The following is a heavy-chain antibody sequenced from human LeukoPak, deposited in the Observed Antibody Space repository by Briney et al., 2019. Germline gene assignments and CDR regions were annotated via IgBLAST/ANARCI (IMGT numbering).Heavy chain of an antibody. J-gene: IGHJ4*02. Sequence: ASVKVSCKASGYTFTSYGISWARQAPGQRLEWMGWISAYNGNTNYAQKLQGRVTMTTDTSTSTAYMELRSLRSDDTAVYYCARYDYGDYVFDYWGQGTLVTVSS. CDR2: ISAYNGNT. CDR3: ARYDYGDYVFDY. V-gene: IGHV1-18*01. CDR1: GYTFTSYG. D-gene: IGHD4-17*01.